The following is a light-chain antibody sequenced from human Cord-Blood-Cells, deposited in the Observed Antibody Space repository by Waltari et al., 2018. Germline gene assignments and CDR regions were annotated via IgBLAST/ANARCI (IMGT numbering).Light chain of an antibody. V-gene: IGLV2-23*01. J-gene: IGLJ2*01. Sequence: QSALTQPASVSGSPGQSITISCTGTSSDVGCYNLVSWYQQHPVKAPKLMVYEGRKRPSGFSTRFSGSKSGNTASLTISGLQAEDEADYYCCSYAGSSTYVVFGGGTKLTVL. CDR2: EGR. CDR3: CSYAGSSTYVV. CDR1: SSDVGCYNL.